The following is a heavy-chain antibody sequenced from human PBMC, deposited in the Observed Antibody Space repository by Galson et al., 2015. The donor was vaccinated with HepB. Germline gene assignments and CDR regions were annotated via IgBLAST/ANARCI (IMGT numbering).Heavy chain of an antibody. J-gene: IGHJ3*02. CDR2: IIPIFGTA. V-gene: IGHV1-69*13. CDR3: ARSLTLGYCSSTSWASCAFDI. D-gene: IGHD2-2*01. CDR1: GYTFTSYG. Sequence: SVKVSCKASGYTFTSYGISWVRQAPGQGLEWMGGIIPIFGTANYAQKFQGRVTITADESTSTAYMELSSLRSEDTAVYYCARSLTLGYCSSTSWASCAFDIWGQGTMVTVSS.